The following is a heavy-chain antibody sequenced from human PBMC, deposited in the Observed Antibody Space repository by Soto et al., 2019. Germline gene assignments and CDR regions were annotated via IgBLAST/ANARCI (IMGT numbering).Heavy chain of an antibody. V-gene: IGHV4-34*01. D-gene: IGHD1-26*01. CDR2: INHSGST. Sequence: SETLSLTCAVSDGSFSGYYWSWIRQPPGEGLEWIGEINHSGSTNYNPSLKSRVTISVDTSKNQFSLKLNSVTAADTAVYYCAREGDGLNTAFDVWGQGTMVS. CDR1: DGSFSGYY. CDR3: AREGDGLNTAFDV. J-gene: IGHJ3*01.